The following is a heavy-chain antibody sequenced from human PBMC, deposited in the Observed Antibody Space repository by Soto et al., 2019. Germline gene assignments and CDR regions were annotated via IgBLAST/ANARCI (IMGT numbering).Heavy chain of an antibody. CDR3: ATMNGYFEY. Sequence: GGSLRLSCADSGFRFSSYSMSWVRQTPGKGLEWVAAITATGDRTYYADSVTGRFTISRDNSKKTHYLQMTSLRAEDTAMYYCATMNGYFEYWGQGTPVTVSS. J-gene: IGHJ4*02. CDR1: GFRFSSYS. V-gene: IGHV3-23*01. CDR2: ITATGDRT. D-gene: IGHD3-22*01.